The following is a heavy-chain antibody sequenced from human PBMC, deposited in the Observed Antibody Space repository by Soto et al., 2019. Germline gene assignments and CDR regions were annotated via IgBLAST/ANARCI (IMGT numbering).Heavy chain of an antibody. V-gene: IGHV1-8*01. CDR1: GYTFTSYD. Sequence: QVQLVQSGAEVKKPGASVKVSCKASGYTFTSYDINWVRQATGQGLEWMGWMNPNSGNTGYAQKFQGRVTMTRNTSMSTDYMELSTLRSEDTAVYYCARGSYYDSNNYYFLVPFDIWGQGTMVTVSS. J-gene: IGHJ3*02. CDR2: MNPNSGNT. D-gene: IGHD3-22*01. CDR3: ARGSYYDSNNYYFLVPFDI.